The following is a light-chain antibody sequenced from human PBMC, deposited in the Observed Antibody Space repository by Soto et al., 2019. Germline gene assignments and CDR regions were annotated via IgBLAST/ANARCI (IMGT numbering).Light chain of an antibody. V-gene: IGKV3-15*01. CDR1: QSVNSN. CDR2: YAS. J-gene: IGKJ1*01. CDR3: QQYNTWPWT. Sequence: EIVMTQSPATLSVSPGERATLSCRASQSVNSNLAWYQRKRGQAPRLLIFYASTRAPGIPSGFSGSGSGTEFTLTISSLQSEDFVVYYCQQYNTWPWTFGQGTELEIK.